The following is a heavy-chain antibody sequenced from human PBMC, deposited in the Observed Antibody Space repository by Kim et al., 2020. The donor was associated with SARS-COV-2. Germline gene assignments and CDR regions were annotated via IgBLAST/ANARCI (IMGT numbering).Heavy chain of an antibody. CDR2: ISGRGAGT. D-gene: IGHD3-10*01. J-gene: IGHJ4*02. CDR3: AKGSYDSASYGYFDY. CDR1: EFTFNNYA. V-gene: IGHV3-23*01. Sequence: GGSLRLSCTASEFTFNNYAMNWVRQAPGKGLEWVSGISGRGAGTFYADSVEGRFTISRDNFKNTLSLQMNSLRAEDTAVYYCAKGSYDSASYGYFDYWGEGTLVTVSS.